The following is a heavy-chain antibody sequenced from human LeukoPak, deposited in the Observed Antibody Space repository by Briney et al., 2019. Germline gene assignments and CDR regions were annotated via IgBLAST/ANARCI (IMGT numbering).Heavy chain of an antibody. Sequence: SETLSLTCAVYGGSLSGYYWTWIRQSPGKGREWIGEINYRGNTNYNRSLKSRVTISADTSKNQFSLSLTSVTAADTAVYYCARRGTAYCRGGNCYSDKYFDYWGQGTQVTVSS. CDR1: GGSLSGYY. V-gene: IGHV4-34*01. CDR2: INYRGNT. D-gene: IGHD2-15*01. CDR3: ARRGTAYCRGGNCYSDKYFDY. J-gene: IGHJ4*02.